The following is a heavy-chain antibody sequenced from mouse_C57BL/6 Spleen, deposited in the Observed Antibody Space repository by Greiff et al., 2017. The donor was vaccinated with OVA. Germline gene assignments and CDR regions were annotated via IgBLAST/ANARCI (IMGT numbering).Heavy chain of an antibody. D-gene: IGHD3-3*01. CDR2: IDPSDSET. CDR3: AGKYVGDSAMDY. CDR1: GYTFTSYW. J-gene: IGHJ4*01. Sequence: QVQLQQPGAELVRPGSSVKLSCKASGYTFTSYWMHWVKQRPIQGLEWIGNIDPSDSETHYNQKFKDKATLTVDTSSSTAYMQLSSLTSADSAVXNCAGKYVGDSAMDYWGQGTSVTVSS. V-gene: IGHV1-52*01.